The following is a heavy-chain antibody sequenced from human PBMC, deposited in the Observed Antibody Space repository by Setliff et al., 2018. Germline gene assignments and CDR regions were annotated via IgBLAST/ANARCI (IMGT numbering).Heavy chain of an antibody. V-gene: IGHV1-18*01. Sequence: RASVKVSCKASGYEFNNYGIAWVRQAPGQGLEWMGWINAYNGNTFYAPKLQGRVTMTTDASTATAYLELRSLRSDDTAIYFCSRLVRYRTTTTCQTLSGGEHWGQGTLVTVSS. CDR2: INAYNGNT. J-gene: IGHJ4*02. CDR1: GYEFNNYG. D-gene: IGHD2-8*01. CDR3: SRLVRYRTTTTCQTLSGGEH.